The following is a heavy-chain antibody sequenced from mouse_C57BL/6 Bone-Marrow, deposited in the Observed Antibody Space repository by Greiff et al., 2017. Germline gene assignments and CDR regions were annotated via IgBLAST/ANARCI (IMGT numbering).Heavy chain of an antibody. CDR2: INPGSGGT. CDR1: GYAFTNYL. CDR3: ATHYYYGSSYEDY. V-gene: IGHV1-54*01. D-gene: IGHD1-1*01. J-gene: IGHJ2*01. Sequence: QVQLKQSGAELVRPGTSVKVSCKASGYAFTNYLIEWVKQRPGQGLEWIGVINPGSGGTNYNEKFKGKATLTADKSSTTAYLQLSSLTSADPAVYCCATHYYYGSSYEDYGGRGTTLTVSS.